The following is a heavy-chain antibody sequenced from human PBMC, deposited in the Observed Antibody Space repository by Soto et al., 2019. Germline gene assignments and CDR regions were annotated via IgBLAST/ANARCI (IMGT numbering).Heavy chain of an antibody. Sequence: EVQLVDSGGGLVKPGGSLRLSCAASGFSVTNAWMHWVRQAPGKGLEWVGRVYTSAEGGATNYAAPVKGRFTISRDDSKNTVYLQMNSLMTEDTAVYYCTTGSGEGFWGQGTTVTVSS. CDR1: GFSVTNAW. D-gene: IGHD3-16*01. V-gene: IGHV3-15*07. CDR3: TTGSGEGF. CDR2: VYTSAEGGAT. J-gene: IGHJ6*02.